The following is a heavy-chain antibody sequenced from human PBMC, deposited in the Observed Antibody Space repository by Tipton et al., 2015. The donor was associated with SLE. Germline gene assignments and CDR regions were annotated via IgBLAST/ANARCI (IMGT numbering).Heavy chain of an antibody. D-gene: IGHD5-12*01. CDR3: ARSVWWLPPDYYYYMDV. Sequence: VQLVQSGAEVKKPGESLKISCKGSGYSFISYWIGWVRQMPGKGLEWMGIIYPGDSDTRYSPSFQGQVTISADKSISTAYLQWRSLKASDTAMYYCARSVWWLPPDYYYYMDVWGKGTTVTVSS. V-gene: IGHV5-51*03. CDR2: IYPGDSDT. CDR1: GYSFISYW. J-gene: IGHJ6*03.